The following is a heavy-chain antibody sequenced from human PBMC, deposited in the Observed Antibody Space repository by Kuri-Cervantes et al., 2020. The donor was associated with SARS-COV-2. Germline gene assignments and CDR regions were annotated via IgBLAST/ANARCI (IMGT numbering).Heavy chain of an antibody. Sequence: SVKVSCKAPGYTFTGYYMHWARQAPGQGLEWMGGIIPIFGTANYAQKFQGRVTITADKSASTAYMELSSLRSEDTAVYYCARVPSPPRHTYGDSSFDYWGQGTLVTVSS. CDR3: ARVPSPPRHTYGDSSFDY. D-gene: IGHD4-17*01. J-gene: IGHJ4*02. V-gene: IGHV1-69*06. CDR1: GYTFTGYY. CDR2: IIPIFGTA.